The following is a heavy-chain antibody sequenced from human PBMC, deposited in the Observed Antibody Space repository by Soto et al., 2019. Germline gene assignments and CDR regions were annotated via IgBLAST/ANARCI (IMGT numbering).Heavy chain of an antibody. J-gene: IGHJ6*02. CDR1: GFSLSTSGVG. D-gene: IGHD6-13*01. CDR3: AHSVSIAAAGTDYYYYGMDV. V-gene: IGHV2-5*01. Sequence: TLVNPTQTPTLTCTFSGFSLSTSGVGVGWIRQPPGKALEWLALIYWNDDKRYSPSLKSRLTITKDTSKNQVVLTMTNMDPVDTATYYCAHSVSIAAAGTDYYYYGMDVWGQGTTVTVSS. CDR2: IYWNDDK.